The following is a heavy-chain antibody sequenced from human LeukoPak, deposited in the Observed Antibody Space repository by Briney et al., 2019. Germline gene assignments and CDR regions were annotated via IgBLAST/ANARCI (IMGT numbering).Heavy chain of an antibody. CDR3: AADGTD. CDR2: IIPRLGTT. V-gene: IGHV1-69*05. CDR1: GGTFNSYA. Sequence: ASVKVSCKTSGGTFNSYAINWVRRAPGQGLEWMGGIIPRLGTTKYIQKVQGRMTITTDESTTTAYMELSSLRSEDTAVYYCAADGTDWGQGTLVTVSS. J-gene: IGHJ4*02.